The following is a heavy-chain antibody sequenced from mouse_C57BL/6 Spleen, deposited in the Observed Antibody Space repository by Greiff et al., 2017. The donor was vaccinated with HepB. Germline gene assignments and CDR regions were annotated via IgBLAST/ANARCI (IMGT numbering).Heavy chain of an antibody. V-gene: IGHV5-9-1*02. D-gene: IGHD1-1*01. CDR2: ISSGGDYI. CDR1: GFTFSSYA. CDR3: TRDHEDYYGGGFDV. J-gene: IGHJ1*03. Sequence: EVKLLESGEGLVKPGGSLKLSCAASGFTFSSYAMSWVRQTPEKRLEWVAYISSGGDYIYYADTVKGRFTISRDNARNTLYLQMSSLKSEDTAMYYCTRDHEDYYGGGFDVWGTGTTVTVSS.